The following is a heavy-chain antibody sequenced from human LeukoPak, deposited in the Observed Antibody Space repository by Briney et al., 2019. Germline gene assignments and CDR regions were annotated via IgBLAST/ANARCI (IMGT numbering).Heavy chain of an antibody. CDR2: INPSGGST. CDR1: GYTFPRYY. V-gene: IGHV1-46*01. Sequence: ASVTVSCKASGYTFPRYYMNWVRQAPGQGREGMGIINPSGGSTNYAQKFQGRVTMTRDTSTSTIYMEVSRLRSEDTAVYYCATSLRAVNWFDPWGQGTLVTVSS. D-gene: IGHD2-21*01. J-gene: IGHJ5*02. CDR3: ATSLRAVNWFDP.